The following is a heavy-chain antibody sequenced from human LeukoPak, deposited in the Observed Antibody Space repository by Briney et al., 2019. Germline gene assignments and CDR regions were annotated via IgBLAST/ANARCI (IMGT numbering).Heavy chain of an antibody. CDR1: GFTFSSYD. J-gene: IGHJ4*02. CDR3: RIGLGRERYNAFDY. Sequence: GGSLTLSCAASGFTFSSYDMTCVRQAPGKGLEYVSSISVTIIYKFSAGSVRGRFTTSRDKVKNSLYLQMNSLRAENSPVYCARIGLGRERYNAFDYWGQGVLVTVSS. D-gene: IGHD5-24*01. CDR2: ISVTIIYK. V-gene: IGHV3-21*03.